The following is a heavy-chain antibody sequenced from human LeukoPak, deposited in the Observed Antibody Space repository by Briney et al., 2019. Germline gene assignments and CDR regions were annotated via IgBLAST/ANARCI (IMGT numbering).Heavy chain of an antibody. CDR3: AREEDYGDYGDRKFDY. D-gene: IGHD4-17*01. J-gene: IGHJ4*02. Sequence: ASVKVSCKASGYTSTSYAMNWVRQAPGQGLEWMGWINTNTGNPTYAQGFTGRFVFSLDTSVSTAYLQISSLKAEDTAVYYWAREEDYGDYGDRKFDYWGQGTLVTVSS. V-gene: IGHV7-4-1*02. CDR1: GYTSTSYA. CDR2: INTNTGNP.